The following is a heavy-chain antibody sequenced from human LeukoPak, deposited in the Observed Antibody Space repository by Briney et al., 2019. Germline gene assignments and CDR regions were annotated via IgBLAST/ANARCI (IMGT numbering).Heavy chain of an antibody. CDR1: GVTFRSYA. CDR2: ISYDGSNK. V-gene: IGHV3-30*04. Sequence: GRSLRLSCAASGVTFRSYAMYWVCQGPGKGLGWVAVISYDGSNKYYADTVKRRFTISRDNFKNTLYQQMNSLRAEDTTVYDGARDRIKYSYGSGSYYNPLYYYGMHVWGKGTAVTVSS. D-gene: IGHD3-10*01. J-gene: IGHJ6*04. CDR3: ARDRIKYSYGSGSYYNPLYYYGMHV.